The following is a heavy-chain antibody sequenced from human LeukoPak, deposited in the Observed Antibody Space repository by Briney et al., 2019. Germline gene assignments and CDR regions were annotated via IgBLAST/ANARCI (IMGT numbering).Heavy chain of an antibody. Sequence: PGGSLRLSCAASGFTFSSYTMNWVRQAPGRGLEWVSSISRSSSYIYYGDSVKGRFTISRDNAKNSLYLQMNSLRAEDTAVYYCARVAYYDSSGYYPVPFDYWGQGTLVTVSS. CDR1: GFTFSSYT. V-gene: IGHV3-21*01. CDR2: ISRSSSYI. D-gene: IGHD3-22*01. CDR3: ARVAYYDSSGYYPVPFDY. J-gene: IGHJ4*02.